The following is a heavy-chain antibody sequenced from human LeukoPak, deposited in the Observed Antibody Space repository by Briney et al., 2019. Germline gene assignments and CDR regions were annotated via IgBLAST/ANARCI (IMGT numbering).Heavy chain of an antibody. CDR3: APGGPGYYFDY. J-gene: IGHJ4*02. D-gene: IGHD3-10*01. CDR1: GFTISDFSESL. CDR2: IKSKTNGYAT. V-gene: IGHV3-73*01. Sequence: PGGSLKLSCAAPGFTISDFSESLLHWVRQASGKGLEWVGRIKSKTNGYATMYATSVRGRFTISRDDLKKTTYLQMNGLKTEDTAVYYCAPGGPGYYFDYWGQGTLVTVSS.